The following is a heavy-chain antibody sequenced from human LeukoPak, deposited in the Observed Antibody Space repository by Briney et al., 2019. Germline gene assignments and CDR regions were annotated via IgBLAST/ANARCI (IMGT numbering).Heavy chain of an antibody. Sequence: SETLSLTCTVSSDSINSHYWSWIRQPPGKGLEWIGNIYYSGSTYYNPSLKSRVTISVDRSKNQFSLQLSSVTAADTAVYYCAREVETYSHQTEYYYYMDVWGKGTTVTVSS. CDR2: IYYSGST. CDR1: SDSINSHY. J-gene: IGHJ6*03. CDR3: AREVETYSHQTEYYYYMDV. D-gene: IGHD5-18*01. V-gene: IGHV4-59*11.